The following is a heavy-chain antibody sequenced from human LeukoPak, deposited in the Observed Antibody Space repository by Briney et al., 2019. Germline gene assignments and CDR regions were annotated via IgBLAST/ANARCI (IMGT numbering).Heavy chain of an antibody. J-gene: IGHJ6*02. CDR1: GFTFSSYA. V-gene: IGHV3-30*04. Sequence: GRSLRLSCAASGFTFSSYAMHWVRQAPGKGLEWVAVISYDGSNKYYADSVKGRFTISRDNAKNSLYLQMNSLRAEDTAVYYCARDGEFLEWLSSSQGQYGMDVWGQGTTVTVSS. CDR2: ISYDGSNK. CDR3: ARDGEFLEWLSSSQGQYGMDV. D-gene: IGHD3-3*01.